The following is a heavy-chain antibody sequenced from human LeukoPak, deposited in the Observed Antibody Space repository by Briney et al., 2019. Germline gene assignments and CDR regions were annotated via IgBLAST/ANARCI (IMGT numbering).Heavy chain of an antibody. Sequence: ASVKVSCKASGYTFTSYAMNWVRQAPGQGLEWMGWINTNTGNPTYAQGFTGRFVFSLDTSVSTAYLQICSLKAEDTAVYYCARDRAGITMVRGVAQGSKLAYYYYYGMDVWGKGTTVTVPS. J-gene: IGHJ6*04. D-gene: IGHD3-10*01. CDR2: INTNTGNP. CDR1: GYTFTSYA. V-gene: IGHV7-4-1*01. CDR3: ARDRAGITMVRGVAQGSKLAYYYYYGMDV.